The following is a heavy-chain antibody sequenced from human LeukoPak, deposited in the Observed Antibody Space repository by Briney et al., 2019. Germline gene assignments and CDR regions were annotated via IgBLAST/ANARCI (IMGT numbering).Heavy chain of an antibody. CDR2: ISSSSYI. CDR3: AREMIAVAGTGSFDY. D-gene: IGHD6-19*01. CDR1: GFTFSSYS. V-gene: IGHV3-21*01. Sequence: GGTLRLSCAASGFTFSSYSINWVRQAPGKGLEWVSSISSSSYIYYADSVKGRFTISRDNAKNSLYLQMNSLRAEDTAVYYCAREMIAVAGTGSFDYWGQGTLVTVSS. J-gene: IGHJ4*02.